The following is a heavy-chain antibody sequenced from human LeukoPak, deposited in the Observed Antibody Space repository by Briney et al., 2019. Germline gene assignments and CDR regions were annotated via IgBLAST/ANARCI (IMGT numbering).Heavy chain of an antibody. V-gene: IGHV4-59*01. CDR2: LYYSGST. D-gene: IGHD1-26*01. Sequence: SETLSLTCTVSGGSISSYYWSWIRQPPGKGLEWIGYLYYSGSTNYNPPLKSRVTISVDTSKNQFSLKLSSVTAADTAVYYCARGRSGSYGWFDPWGQGTLVTVSS. CDR3: ARGRSGSYGWFDP. J-gene: IGHJ5*02. CDR1: GGSISSYY.